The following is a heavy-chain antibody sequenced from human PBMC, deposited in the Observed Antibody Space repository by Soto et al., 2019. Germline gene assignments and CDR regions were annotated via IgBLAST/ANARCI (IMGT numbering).Heavy chain of an antibody. CDR1: GYTFTSYA. D-gene: IGHD1-1*01. V-gene: IGHV1-3*01. Sequence: ASVKVSCKASGYTFTSYAMHWVRQAPGQRLEWMGWINAGNGNTKYSQKFQGRVTITRDTSASTAYMELSSLRSEDTAVYYCASDQLGWDYYYYGMDVWGQGTTVTVSS. J-gene: IGHJ6*02. CDR3: ASDQLGWDYYYYGMDV. CDR2: INAGNGNT.